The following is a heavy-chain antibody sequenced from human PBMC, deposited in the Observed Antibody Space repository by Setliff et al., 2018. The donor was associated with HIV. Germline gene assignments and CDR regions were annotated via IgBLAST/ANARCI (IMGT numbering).Heavy chain of an antibody. CDR3: ARDRSGSYYYYYGMDV. CDR1: GFTVSSNY. J-gene: IGHJ6*02. V-gene: IGHV3-53*01. CDR2: IYSGGST. Sequence: GGSLRLSCAASGFTVSSNYMSWVRQAPGKGLEWVSVIYSGGSTYYADSVKGRFTISRDNSKNTLYLQMNSLRAEDTAVYYCARDRSGSYYYYYGMDVWGQGTTVTSP. D-gene: IGHD1-26*01.